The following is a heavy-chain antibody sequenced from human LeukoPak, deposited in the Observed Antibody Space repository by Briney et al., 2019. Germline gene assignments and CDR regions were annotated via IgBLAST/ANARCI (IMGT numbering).Heavy chain of an antibody. V-gene: IGHV3-7*01. CDR3: ARDAGRGDY. CDR1: GFTFSTYW. Sequence: GGSLRLSCAASGFTFSTYWMSWVRQAPGKGLEWVANIKKDGSEKYYLDSVKGRFTISRDNAENSLYLQMNSLRAEDTAVYYCARDAGRGDYWGQGALVTVSS. CDR2: IKKDGSEK. D-gene: IGHD3-16*01. J-gene: IGHJ4*02.